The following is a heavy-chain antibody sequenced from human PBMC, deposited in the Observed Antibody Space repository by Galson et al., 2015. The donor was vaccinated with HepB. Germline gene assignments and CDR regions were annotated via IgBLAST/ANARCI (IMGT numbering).Heavy chain of an antibody. V-gene: IGHV4-59*08. CDR1: GVSIGTYY. CDR3: ASHPDYGDY. Sequence: TLSLTCTVSGVSIGTYYWSWFRQSPGKRLEWIGYIYSDGTTTYSPSLKSRITISIDTSKRQLSLTVRSVTAADTAVYSCASHPDYGDYWGQGTLVTVSS. J-gene: IGHJ4*01. CDR2: IYSDGTT.